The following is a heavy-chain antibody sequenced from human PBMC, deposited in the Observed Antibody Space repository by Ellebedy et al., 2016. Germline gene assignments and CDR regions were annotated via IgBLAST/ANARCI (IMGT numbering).Heavy chain of an antibody. CDR3: AREQEDTVTTRSGVRYYYYYMDV. CDR1: GFSFSEYS. J-gene: IGHJ6*03. D-gene: IGHD4-17*01. CDR2: ISSSTRVI. Sequence: GGSLRLSCAASGFSFSEYSMNWVRQAPGKGLEYVSYISSSTRVIYYADSVKGRFTISRDNAKNSLYLQMNRLRAEDTAVYYCAREQEDTVTTRSGVRYYYYYMDVWGKGTTVTVSS. V-gene: IGHV3-48*04.